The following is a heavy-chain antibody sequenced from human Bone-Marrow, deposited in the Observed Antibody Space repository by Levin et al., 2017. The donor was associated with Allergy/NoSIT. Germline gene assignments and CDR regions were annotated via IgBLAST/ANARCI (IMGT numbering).Heavy chain of an antibody. D-gene: IGHD6-13*01. CDR1: GFSLSTSGVG. Sequence: SGPTLVKPTQTLTLTCTFSGFSLSTSGVGVGWIRQPPGKAPEWLALVSWDDEKRYSPSLRNRLTITKDTSKNHVVLTMTNMDPVDTGTYYCAHRKALQAATGTGGAFDIWGQGTMVTVSS. J-gene: IGHJ3*02. V-gene: IGHV2-5*02. CDR2: VSWDDEK. CDR3: AHRKALQAATGTGGAFDI.